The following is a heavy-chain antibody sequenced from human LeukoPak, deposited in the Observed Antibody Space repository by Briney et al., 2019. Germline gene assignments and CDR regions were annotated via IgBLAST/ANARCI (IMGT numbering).Heavy chain of an antibody. Sequence: GGSLRLSGAASGFTFSNYAMGWVRHAPGKGREWVSTISGGGNTLYADSVKGRFTISRDNSKNTAYLQMNSLRAEDTALYYCAKDGQLGSSDAFDIWGRGTMVTVSS. D-gene: IGHD1-1*01. V-gene: IGHV3-23*01. CDR3: AKDGQLGSSDAFDI. CDR2: ISGGGNT. J-gene: IGHJ3*02. CDR1: GFTFSNYA.